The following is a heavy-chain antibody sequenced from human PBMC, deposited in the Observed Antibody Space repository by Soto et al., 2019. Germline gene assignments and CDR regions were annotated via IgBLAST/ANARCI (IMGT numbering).Heavy chain of an antibody. CDR2: TSGSDGST. V-gene: IGHV3-23*01. CDR1: GFTFRSYA. D-gene: IGHD1-26*01. Sequence: EVQLLESGGDLEQPGGSLRLSCAASGFTFRSYAMSWVRQAPGKGLEWVAVTSGSDGSTYYADFVKGRFTISRDNSKNTLYLQMNTLRAEDTAVYYCATLRGSGSYQYYYGMDVWGQGTTVTVSS. CDR3: ATLRGSGSYQYYYGMDV. J-gene: IGHJ6*02.